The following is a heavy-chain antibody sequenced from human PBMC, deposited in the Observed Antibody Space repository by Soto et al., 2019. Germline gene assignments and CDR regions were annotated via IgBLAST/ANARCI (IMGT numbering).Heavy chain of an antibody. V-gene: IGHV3-23*01. J-gene: IGHJ4*02. CDR1: GFTFSSYA. D-gene: IGHD5-12*01. Sequence: GSLRLSCAASGFTFSSYAMSWVRQAPGKGLEWVSAISGSGGSTYYADSVKGRFTISRDNSKNTLYLQMNSLRAEDTAVYYCAKVTVGDGYNLGYFDYWGQGTLVTVSS. CDR3: AKVTVGDGYNLGYFDY. CDR2: ISGSGGST.